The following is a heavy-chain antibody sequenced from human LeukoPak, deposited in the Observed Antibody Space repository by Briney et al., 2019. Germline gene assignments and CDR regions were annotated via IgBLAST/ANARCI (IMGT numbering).Heavy chain of an antibody. CDR2: INPNSGDT. CDR3: ARGGIVAIPPEYMDV. D-gene: IGHD5-12*01. Sequence: ASVKVSCKTSGYTFSDYYIHWIRQAPGQGLEWVGWINPNSGDTDYAQKFQGRVTVTRDTSISTAYMELSSLRSEDTAVYYCARGGIVAIPPEYMDVWGKGTTVTVSS. V-gene: IGHV1-2*02. J-gene: IGHJ6*03. CDR1: GYTFSDYY.